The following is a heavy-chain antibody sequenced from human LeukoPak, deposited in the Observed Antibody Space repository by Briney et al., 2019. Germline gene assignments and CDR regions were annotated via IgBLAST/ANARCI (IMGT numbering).Heavy chain of an antibody. CDR3: AKDSPLLWFGERPDAFDI. D-gene: IGHD3-10*01. CDR2: IYYSGSP. J-gene: IGHJ3*02. CDR1: GGSISSSSYY. Sequence: PSETLSLTCTVSGGSISSSSYYWGWIRQPPGKGLEWIGSIYYSGSPYYNPSLKSRVTISVDTSKNQFSLKLSSVTAADTAVYYCAKDSPLLWFGERPDAFDIWGQGTMVTVSS. V-gene: IGHV4-39*07.